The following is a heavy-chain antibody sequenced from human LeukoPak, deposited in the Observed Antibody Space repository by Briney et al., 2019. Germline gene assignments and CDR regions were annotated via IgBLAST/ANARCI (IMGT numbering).Heavy chain of an antibody. D-gene: IGHD6-13*01. V-gene: IGHV3-53*01. CDR2: IYSGGVT. Sequence: GGSLRLSCAASGLTVSSNYMSCVRRAPGKGLEWVSLIYSGGVTYYSDSVKGRFTISRDNSKNTLYLQMSSLRAEDTAVYYCASAGGGDNQQLVWYFDLWGRGTLVTVSS. J-gene: IGHJ2*01. CDR3: ASAGGGDNQQLVWYFDL. CDR1: GLTVSSNY.